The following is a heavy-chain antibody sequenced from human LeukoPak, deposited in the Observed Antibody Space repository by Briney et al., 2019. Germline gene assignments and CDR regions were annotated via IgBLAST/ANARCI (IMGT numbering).Heavy chain of an antibody. CDR3: ATDLGYCSSTTCDTFDY. CDR1: GYTFTSYY. V-gene: IGHV1-46*01. CDR2: INPSGGST. Sequence: ASVKVSCKASGYTFTSYYMHWVRQAPGQGLEWMGIINPSGGSTSYAQKFQGRVTLTTDTSTSTAYMELRGLRSDDTAVYYCATDLGYCSSTTCDTFDYWGQGTLVTVSS. D-gene: IGHD2-2*01. J-gene: IGHJ4*02.